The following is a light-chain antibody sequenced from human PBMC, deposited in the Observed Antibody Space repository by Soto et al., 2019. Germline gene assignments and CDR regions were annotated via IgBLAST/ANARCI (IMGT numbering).Light chain of an antibody. J-gene: IGLJ1*01. CDR1: SSDVGGYNY. CDR2: EVS. Sequence: QSVLTQPASVSGSPGQSITISCTGTSSDVGGYNYVSWYQQHPGKAPKLMIYEVSNRPSGVSNRFSGSKSGNTASLTNSGLQAEDEADYYCSSYTSSSTPCVFGTGTKVTVL. CDR3: SSYTSSSTPCV. V-gene: IGLV2-14*01.